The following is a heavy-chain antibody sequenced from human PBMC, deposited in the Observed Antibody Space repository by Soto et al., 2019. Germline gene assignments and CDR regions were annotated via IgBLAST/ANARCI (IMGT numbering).Heavy chain of an antibody. CDR1: GGSFSGYY. J-gene: IGHJ6*02. CDR3: ARALPVSRYCISIDCPRSGMDV. V-gene: IGHV4-34*01. Sequence: PSETLSLTCAVYGGSFSGYYWSWVRQPPGKGLEWIAEINHSGSTNHNPSLKSRVTIPVDTSKNYFSLKLSFVTAADTAVYYCARALPVSRYCISIDCPRSGMDVWGQGTTVTVPS. CDR2: INHSGST. D-gene: IGHD2-2*01.